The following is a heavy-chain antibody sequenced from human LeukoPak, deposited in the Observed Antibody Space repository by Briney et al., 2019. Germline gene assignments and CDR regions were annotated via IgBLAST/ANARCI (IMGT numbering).Heavy chain of an antibody. CDR2: ISYDGSNK. D-gene: IGHD2-2*01. Sequence: GGSLRLSCAASGFTFSSYGMHWVRQAPGKGLEWVAVISYDGSNKYYADSVKGRFTISRDNSKNTLYLQMNGLRAEDTAVYYCARDKGYCSSTSCYVDTYYYYYYYMDVWGKGTTVTVSS. CDR3: ARDKGYCSSTSCYVDTYYYYYYYMDV. CDR1: GFTFSSYG. V-gene: IGHV3-30*03. J-gene: IGHJ6*03.